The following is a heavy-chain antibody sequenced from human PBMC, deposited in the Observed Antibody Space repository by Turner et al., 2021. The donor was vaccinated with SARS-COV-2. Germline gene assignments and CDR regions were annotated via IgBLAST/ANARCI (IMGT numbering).Heavy chain of an antibody. CDR1: GFTFSSVG. Sequence: QAQLVESGGGVVQPGRHLRLSCPASGFTFSSVGMPWVRQAPGMGLDWVALIWYDGIKEFYADSIKGRYTISKDNSKETLYLQLNNVRAEDTAVYYGARGRYYGDYKIGWFDPWGQGTLVTVSS. CDR2: IWYDGIKE. D-gene: IGHD4-17*01. CDR3: ARGRYYGDYKIGWFDP. V-gene: IGHV3-33*01. J-gene: IGHJ5*02.